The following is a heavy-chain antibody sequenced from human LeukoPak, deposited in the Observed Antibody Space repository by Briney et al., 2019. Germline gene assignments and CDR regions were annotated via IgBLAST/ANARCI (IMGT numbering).Heavy chain of an antibody. CDR2: ISYDGSNK. V-gene: IGHV3-30*04. CDR3: ARDGLGNGYYDAFDI. J-gene: IGHJ3*02. D-gene: IGHD7-27*01. Sequence: GGSLRLSCAASGFTFSSYAKHWVRQAPGKGLEWVAVISYDGSNKYYADSVKGRFTISRDNSKNTLYLQMNSLRAEDTAVYYCARDGLGNGYYDAFDIWGQGTMVTVSS. CDR1: GFTFSSYA.